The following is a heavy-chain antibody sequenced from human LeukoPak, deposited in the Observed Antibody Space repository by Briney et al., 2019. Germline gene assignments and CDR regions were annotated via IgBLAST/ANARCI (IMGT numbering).Heavy chain of an antibody. CDR2: IYYSGST. CDR1: GGSISSSSYY. Sequence: SETLSLTCTASGGSISSSSYYWGWIRQPPGKGLEWIGSIYYSGSTYYNPSLKSRVTISVDTSKNQFSLKLSSVTAADTAVYYCARARLWFGEPEGFDYWGQGTLVTVSS. D-gene: IGHD3-10*01. V-gene: IGHV4-39*01. CDR3: ARARLWFGEPEGFDY. J-gene: IGHJ4*02.